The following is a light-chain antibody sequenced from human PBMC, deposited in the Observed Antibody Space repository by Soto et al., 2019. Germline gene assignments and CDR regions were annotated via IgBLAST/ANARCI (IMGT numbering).Light chain of an antibody. V-gene: IGLV2-14*01. CDR3: SSFTSSTTYV. J-gene: IGLJ1*01. Sequence: QSALTQPASVSGSPGQSITISCTGTSSDVGGYNYVSWYQQHPGEVPKLIIFNVNNRPSGFSNRFSGSKSGNTASLTISGLQAEDEADYYCSSFTSSTTYVFGTGTKLTVL. CDR2: NVN. CDR1: SSDVGGYNY.